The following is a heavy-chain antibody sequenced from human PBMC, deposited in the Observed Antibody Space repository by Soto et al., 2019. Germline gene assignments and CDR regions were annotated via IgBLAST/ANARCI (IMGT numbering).Heavy chain of an antibody. CDR1: GFTFSNAW. V-gene: IGHV3-7*01. Sequence: GGSLRLSCAASGFTFSNAWMSWVRQAPGKGLEWVANIKQDGSEKYYVDSVKGRFTISRDNAKNSLYLQMNSLRAEDTAVYYCARDRLEWLLYRTFDYWGQGTLVTVSS. CDR2: IKQDGSEK. J-gene: IGHJ4*02. CDR3: ARDRLEWLLYRTFDY. D-gene: IGHD3-3*01.